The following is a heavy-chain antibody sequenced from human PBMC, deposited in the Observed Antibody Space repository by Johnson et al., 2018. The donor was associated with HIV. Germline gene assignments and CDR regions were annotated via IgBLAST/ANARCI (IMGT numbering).Heavy chain of an antibody. J-gene: IGHJ3*02. CDR1: GFTFSSYA. D-gene: IGHD3-3*02. CDR3: AKASSNSNFDAFDI. Sequence: LVESGGGVVQPGRSLRLSCAGSGFTFSSYAMHWVRQPPGKGLEWVAVISYDGSNKYYADSVKGRFTISIDNSKNTLYLQRNSLRAENTAVYYCAKASSNSNFDAFDIWGQGTMVTVSS. CDR2: ISYDGSNK. V-gene: IGHV3-30*04.